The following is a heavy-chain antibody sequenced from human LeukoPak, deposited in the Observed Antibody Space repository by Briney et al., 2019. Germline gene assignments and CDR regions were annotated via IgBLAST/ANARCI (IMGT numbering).Heavy chain of an antibody. Sequence: SETLSLTCAVYGGSFSGYYWSWIRQPPGKGLEWIGEINHSGSTNYNPSLKSRVTMSVDTSKNQFSLRLSSVTAADTAVYYCARGPTTVTRAFDYWGQGTLVTVSS. D-gene: IGHD4-17*01. CDR2: INHSGST. J-gene: IGHJ4*02. CDR3: ARGPTTVTRAFDY. CDR1: GGSFSGYY. V-gene: IGHV4-34*01.